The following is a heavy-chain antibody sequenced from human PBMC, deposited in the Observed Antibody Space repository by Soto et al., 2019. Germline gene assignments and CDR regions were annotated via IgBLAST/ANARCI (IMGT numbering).Heavy chain of an antibody. CDR3: ARDDDYEANAIDL. Sequence: GGSLRLSCVASGFTFSRYGMHWVRQAPGKGLEWVAVIWNDGSKQVYDDSVKGRFTISRDNSKNTLYLEMDSLRDEDTSVYYCARDDDYEANAIDLWGEGTLVTVSS. D-gene: IGHD4-17*01. J-gene: IGHJ5*02. V-gene: IGHV3-33*01. CDR2: IWNDGSKQ. CDR1: GFTFSRYG.